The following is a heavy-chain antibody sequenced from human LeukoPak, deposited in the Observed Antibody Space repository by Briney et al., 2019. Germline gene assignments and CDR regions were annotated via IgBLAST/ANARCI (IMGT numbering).Heavy chain of an antibody. Sequence: PGGSLRLSCAASGFTFDDYAMHWVRQAPGKGLEWVSLISGDGGSTYYADSVKGRFTVSRDNSKSTLYLQMNSLRAEDTAVYYCAQPDFWGQGTLVAVSS. CDR2: ISGDGGST. CDR3: AQPDF. V-gene: IGHV3-43*02. J-gene: IGHJ4*02. CDR1: GFTFDDYA.